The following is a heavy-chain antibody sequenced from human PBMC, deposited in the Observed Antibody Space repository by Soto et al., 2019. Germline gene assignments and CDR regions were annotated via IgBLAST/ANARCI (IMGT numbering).Heavy chain of an antibody. V-gene: IGHV1-3*01. CDR3: ARGSGYYYWDDY. CDR2: INAGNGNT. J-gene: IGHJ4*02. D-gene: IGHD3-22*01. Sequence: ASVKVSCKASGYTFTSYAMHWVRQAPGQRLEWMGWINAGNGNTKYSQKFQGRVTITRDTSASTAYRELSSLRSEDTAVYYCARGSGYYYWDDYWGQGTLVTVS. CDR1: GYTFTSYA.